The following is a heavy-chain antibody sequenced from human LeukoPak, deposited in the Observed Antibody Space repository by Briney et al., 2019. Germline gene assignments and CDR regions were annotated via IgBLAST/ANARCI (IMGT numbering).Heavy chain of an antibody. CDR1: GFTFSSYS. V-gene: IGHV3-48*04. CDR2: ISGTSSPR. Sequence: PGGSLSFSGAASGFTFSSYSMNWVRQAPGKGLEWVSYISGTSSPRYYADSVKGRFTITRDNAKNSLYLQMNSLRAEDTAVYYCARDVYGDYAIDYWGQGTLVTVSS. CDR3: ARDVYGDYAIDY. J-gene: IGHJ4*02. D-gene: IGHD4-17*01.